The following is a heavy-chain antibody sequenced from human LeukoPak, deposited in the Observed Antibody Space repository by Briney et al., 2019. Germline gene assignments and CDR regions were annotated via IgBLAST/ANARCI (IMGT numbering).Heavy chain of an antibody. D-gene: IGHD7-27*01. CDR2: MNPNSGAT. CDR1: GYTFTTYD. CDR3: ARNPAKTGNFDP. Sequence: ASMKVSCRTSGYTFTTYDINWVRRATGQGLGWMGWMNPNSGATGLAQKFQGRVTMTRDTSINTAYMELNSLTSEDTAVYYCARNPAKTGNFDPWGQGTLVTVSS. V-gene: IGHV1-8*01. J-gene: IGHJ5*02.